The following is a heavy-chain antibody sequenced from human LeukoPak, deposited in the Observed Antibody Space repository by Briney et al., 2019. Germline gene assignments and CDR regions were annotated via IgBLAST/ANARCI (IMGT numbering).Heavy chain of an antibody. CDR1: GFTFSSYA. CDR2: IKRDGSEK. Sequence: GGSLRLSCAASGFTFSSYAMSWVRQAPGKGLEWVANIKRDGSEKYNVDSVKGRFTISRDNAKNSLYLQMDSLRAEDTAVYYCAKDRGALGELLAIFDNWGQGTLVTVSS. J-gene: IGHJ4*02. D-gene: IGHD3-10*01. V-gene: IGHV3-7*03. CDR3: AKDRGALGELLAIFDN.